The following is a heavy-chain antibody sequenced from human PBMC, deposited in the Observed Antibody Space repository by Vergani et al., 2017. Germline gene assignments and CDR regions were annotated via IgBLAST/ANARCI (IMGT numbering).Heavy chain of an antibody. CDR3: ARDEGSGFDYYMDV. CDR1: GGSISSYY. CDR2: IYYSGST. V-gene: IGHV4-59*12. Sequence: QVQLQESGPGLVKPSETLSLTCTVSGGSISSYYWSWIRQPPGKGLEWIGYIYYSGSTNYNPSLKSRVTMSVDTSKNQFSLKLSSVTAADTAVYYCARDEGSGFDYYMDVWGKGTTVTVSS. D-gene: IGHD3-10*01. J-gene: IGHJ6*03.